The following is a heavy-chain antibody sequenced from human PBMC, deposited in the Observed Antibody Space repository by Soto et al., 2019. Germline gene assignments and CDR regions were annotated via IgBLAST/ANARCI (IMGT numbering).Heavy chain of an antibody. Sequence: GESLKISCKGSGYSFAGYWITWVRQKPEKGLEWMGRIDPSDSQTYYSPSFRGHVTISVTKSITTVFLQWSSLKASDTAMYYCARHTASSSSGRWFDPWGQGTLVTVSS. CDR2: IDPSDSQT. D-gene: IGHD6-6*01. V-gene: IGHV5-10-1*01. CDR3: ARHTASSSSGRWFDP. J-gene: IGHJ5*02. CDR1: GYSFAGYW.